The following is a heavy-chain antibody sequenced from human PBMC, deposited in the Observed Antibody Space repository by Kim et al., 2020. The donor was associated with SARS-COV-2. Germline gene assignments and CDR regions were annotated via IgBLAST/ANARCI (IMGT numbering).Heavy chain of an antibody. Sequence: DSVKGRFTISRDNSKNTLYLQMNSLRPEDTAVYYGANAGNYNILTGYSSYWGQGTLVTVSS. J-gene: IGHJ4*02. CDR3: ANAGNYNILTGYSSY. D-gene: IGHD3-9*01. V-gene: IGHV3-30*02.